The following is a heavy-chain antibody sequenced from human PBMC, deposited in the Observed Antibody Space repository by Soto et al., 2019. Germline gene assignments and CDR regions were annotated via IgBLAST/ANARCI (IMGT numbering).Heavy chain of an antibody. CDR3: ARELLWSGGRYGMDV. Sequence: QVQLVESGGGVVQPGRSLRLSCAASGFTFSSYGMHWVRQAPGKGLEWVAVIWYDGSNKYYADSVKGRFTISRDNSKNTLYLQMNSRRAEDTAVYYCARELLWSGGRYGMDVWGQGTTVTVSS. CDR1: GFTFSSYG. D-gene: IGHD3-10*01. V-gene: IGHV3-33*01. J-gene: IGHJ6*02. CDR2: IWYDGSNK.